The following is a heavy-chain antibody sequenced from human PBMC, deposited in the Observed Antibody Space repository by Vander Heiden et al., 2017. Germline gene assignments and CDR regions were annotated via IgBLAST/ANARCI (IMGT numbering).Heavy chain of an antibody. CDR1: GYTFTSYY. D-gene: IGHD1-26*01. CDR2: INPSGGST. Sequence: QVQLVQSGAEVKKPGASVKVSCRASGYTFTSYYMHGVRQAPGQGLEWMGIINPSGGSTSYAQKFQGRVTMTRDTSTSTVYMELSSLRSEDTAVYYCARAILWELLGVSFDYWGQGTLVTVSS. J-gene: IGHJ4*02. CDR3: ARAILWELLGVSFDY. V-gene: IGHV1-46*01.